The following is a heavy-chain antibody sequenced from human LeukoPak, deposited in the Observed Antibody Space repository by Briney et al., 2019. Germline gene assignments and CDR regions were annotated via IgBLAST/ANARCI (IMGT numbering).Heavy chain of an antibody. CDR3: ARGASLAAAAYLDDH. CDR2: ISYDGSNK. J-gene: IGHJ4*02. CDR1: GFTFSSYA. Sequence: GGSLRLSCAASGFTFSSYAMHWVRQAPGKGLEWVAGISYDGSNKYYADSVKGRFTISRDNSKNTLYLQMNSLRAEDTAVYYCARGASLAAAAYLDDHWGQGTLVTVSS. V-gene: IGHV3-30*04. D-gene: IGHD6-13*01.